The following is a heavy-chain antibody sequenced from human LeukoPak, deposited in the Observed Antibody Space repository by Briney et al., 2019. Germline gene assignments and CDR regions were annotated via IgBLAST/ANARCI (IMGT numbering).Heavy chain of an antibody. Sequence: ASVKVSFKASGCTLTHYHMHWLRQAPGQGLEWMGWINPNSGGTNYAQKFQGRVTMTRDTSISTAYMELRRLRSDDTAVYYCAREEDSGTSPDVWGQGTTVTVSS. J-gene: IGHJ6*02. CDR3: AREEDSGTSPDV. V-gene: IGHV1-2*02. CDR2: INPNSGGT. D-gene: IGHD3-10*01. CDR1: GCTLTHYH.